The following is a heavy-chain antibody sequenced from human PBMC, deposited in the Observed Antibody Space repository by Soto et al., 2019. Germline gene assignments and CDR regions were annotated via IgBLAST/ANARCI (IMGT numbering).Heavy chain of an antibody. V-gene: IGHV3-66*04. D-gene: IGHD5-12*01. CDR1: VFTVSGDY. CDR3: ARLGDSGYEPLFDY. J-gene: IGHJ4*02. CDR2: LYSGGRI. Sequence: PWGSLLLSCAASVFTVSGDYITWVRQAPGRGLDWVSLLYSGGRIYYADSVKCRFTISRDNAKNSLYLQMNSLRAEDTAVYYCARLGDSGYEPLFDYWGQGTLVT.